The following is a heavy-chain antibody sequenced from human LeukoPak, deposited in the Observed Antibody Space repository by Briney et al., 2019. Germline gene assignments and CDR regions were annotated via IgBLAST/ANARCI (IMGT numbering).Heavy chain of an antibody. CDR3: ARTAAAAGYYYHYGMDV. D-gene: IGHD6-13*01. V-gene: IGHV3-53*01. CDR2: IYSGGST. Sequence: PGGSLRLSCAASGFTVSSNYMSWVRQAPGKGLEWVSVIYSGGSTYYADSVKGRFTISRDNSKNTLYLQMNSLRAEDTAVYYCARTAAAAGYYYHYGMDVWGKGTTVTVSS. CDR1: GFTVSSNY. J-gene: IGHJ6*04.